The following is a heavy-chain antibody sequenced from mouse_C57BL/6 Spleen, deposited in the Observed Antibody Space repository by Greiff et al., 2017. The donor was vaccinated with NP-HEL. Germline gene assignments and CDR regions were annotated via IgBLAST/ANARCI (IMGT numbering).Heavy chain of an antibody. D-gene: IGHD1-1*01. V-gene: IGHV14-4*01. CDR1: GFNIKDDY. CDR3: TTPITTVDY. CDR2: IDPENGDT. J-gene: IGHJ2*01. Sequence: EVQLQQSGAELVRPGASVKLSCTASGFNIKDDYMHWVKQRPEQGLEWIGWIDPENGDTEYASKFQGKATITADTSSNTAHLQLSSLTSEDTAVYYCTTPITTVDYWGQGTTLTVSS.